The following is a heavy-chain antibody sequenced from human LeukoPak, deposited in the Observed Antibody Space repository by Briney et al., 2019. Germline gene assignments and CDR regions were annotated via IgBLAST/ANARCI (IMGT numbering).Heavy chain of an antibody. J-gene: IGHJ4*02. CDR3: ARDHNNAFDN. CDR2: IGIDSGNT. CDR1: GFPFNEYS. V-gene: IGHV3-48*04. Sequence: GGSLRLSCTASGFPFNEYSMNWVRQAPGKGLEWISYIGIDSGNTKYADSVKGRFTMSADNGKNSVSLQMSSLRVEDTAVYYCARDHNNAFDNWGQGTLVSVSS. D-gene: IGHD1/OR15-1a*01.